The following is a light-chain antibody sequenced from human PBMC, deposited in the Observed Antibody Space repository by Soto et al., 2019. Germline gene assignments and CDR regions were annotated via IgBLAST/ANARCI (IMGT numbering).Light chain of an antibody. CDR3: QSYDSSLRRRWV. J-gene: IGLJ3*02. Sequence: QSVLTQPPSVSGAPGQRVTISCTGSSSNIGAGYPVHWYQQLPGTAPKLLVAGNRPSGVPDRFSVSKSGDSASLAITGLQAEDEADYYGQSYDSSLRRRWVFGGGTQLTVL. CDR1: SSNIGAGYP. V-gene: IGLV1-40*01. CDR2: G.